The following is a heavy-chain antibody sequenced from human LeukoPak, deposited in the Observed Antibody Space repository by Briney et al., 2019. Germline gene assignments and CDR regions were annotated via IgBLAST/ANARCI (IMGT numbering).Heavy chain of an antibody. Sequence: GGSLRLSCAASGFTFSSYSMNWVRQAPGKGLEWVSVIYSGGSTYYADSVKGRFTISRDNSKNTLYLQMNSLRAEDTAVYYCAGAYGSGSYSAFNIWGQGTMVTVSS. J-gene: IGHJ3*02. CDR1: GFTFSSYS. CDR3: AGAYGSGSYSAFNI. V-gene: IGHV3-66*02. D-gene: IGHD3-10*01. CDR2: IYSGGST.